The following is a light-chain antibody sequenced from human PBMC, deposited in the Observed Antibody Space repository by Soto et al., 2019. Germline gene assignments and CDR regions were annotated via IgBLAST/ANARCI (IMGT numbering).Light chain of an antibody. CDR1: QSVSSY. V-gene: IGKV3-11*01. CDR2: DAS. J-gene: IGKJ4*01. Sequence: EIVLTQSPATLSLSPGERATLSCGASQSVSSYLAWYQQKPGQAPRLLIYDASNTATGIPARFSGSGSGTDFTLTISSLEPEDFAVYYCQQRSNWTLTFXGGTKVDIK. CDR3: QQRSNWTLT.